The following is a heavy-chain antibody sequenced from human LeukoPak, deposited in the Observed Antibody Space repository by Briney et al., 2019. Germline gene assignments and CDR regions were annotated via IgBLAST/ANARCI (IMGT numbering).Heavy chain of an antibody. J-gene: IGHJ4*02. Sequence: PGGSLRLSCAASGFTFSSYSMNWVRQAPGKGLEWVSSISSSSSYIYYADSVKGRFTISRDNAKNSLYLQMNNLRAEDTAVYYCAADRGEGWDYFDYWGQGSLVTVSA. V-gene: IGHV3-21*01. D-gene: IGHD3-16*01. CDR3: AADRGEGWDYFDY. CDR2: ISSSSSYI. CDR1: GFTFSSYS.